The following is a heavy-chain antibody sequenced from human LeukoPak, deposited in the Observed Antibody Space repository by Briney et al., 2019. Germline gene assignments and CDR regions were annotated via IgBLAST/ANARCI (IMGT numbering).Heavy chain of an antibody. CDR2: IYYSGST. CDR3: ARDRGDYDSSGYYGYFDY. D-gene: IGHD3-22*01. CDR1: GGSIRSHY. Sequence: SETLSLTCTVSGGSIRSHYWSWIRQPPGKGLEWIGYIYYSGSTNYNPSLKSRVTISVDTSKNQFSLKLSSVTAADTAVYYCARDRGDYDSSGYYGYFDYWGQGAPVTVSS. V-gene: IGHV4-59*11. J-gene: IGHJ4*02.